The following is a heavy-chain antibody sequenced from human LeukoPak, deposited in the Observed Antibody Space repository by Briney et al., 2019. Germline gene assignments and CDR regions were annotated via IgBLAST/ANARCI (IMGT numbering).Heavy chain of an antibody. Sequence: GGSLRLSCAASGFTFTDYYMSWIRQAPGKGLEWVSYISSSSSYTNYADSVKGRFTISRDNAKNSLYLQMNSLRAEDTAVYYCARGYYPILYYFDYGGQGTLVTVSS. CDR1: GFTFTDYY. D-gene: IGHD3-10*01. J-gene: IGHJ4*02. CDR2: ISSSSSYT. V-gene: IGHV3-11*06. CDR3: ARGYYPILYYFDY.